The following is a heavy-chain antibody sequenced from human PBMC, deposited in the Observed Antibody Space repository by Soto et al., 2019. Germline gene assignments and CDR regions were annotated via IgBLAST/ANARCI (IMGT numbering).Heavy chain of an antibody. Sequence: ESGGGLVQPGGSLRLSCAASGFTFSSYAMSWVRQAPGKGLEWVAAISGSGGSTYYADSVKGRFTISRDNSKNTLYLQMHSLRAEDTAVYYCALFYGDYYSYGMDVWGQGTTVTVSS. CDR3: ALFYGDYYSYGMDV. CDR2: ISGSGGST. J-gene: IGHJ6*02. CDR1: GFTFSSYA. V-gene: IGHV3-23*01. D-gene: IGHD4-17*01.